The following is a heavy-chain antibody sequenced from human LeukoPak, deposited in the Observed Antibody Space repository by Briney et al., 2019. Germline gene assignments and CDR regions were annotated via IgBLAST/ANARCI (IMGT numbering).Heavy chain of an antibody. CDR2: INPSSGGT. Sequence: ASVKVSCKASGYTFTGYYMHWVRQAPGQGLEWMGRINPSSGGTNYAQKFQGRVTMTRDTSISTAYMELSRLTSDDTAVYYCARDGSYGYYYMGVWGKGTTVTVSS. D-gene: IGHD5-18*01. CDR1: GYTFTGYY. V-gene: IGHV1-2*06. J-gene: IGHJ6*03. CDR3: ARDGSYGYYYMGV.